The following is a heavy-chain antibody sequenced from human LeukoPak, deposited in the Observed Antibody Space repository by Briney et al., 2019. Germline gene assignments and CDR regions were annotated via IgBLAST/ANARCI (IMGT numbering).Heavy chain of an antibody. CDR3: ARERLSLKDDGPVFRRAHGSDY. CDR2: MNTNTGNP. D-gene: IGHD5-24*01. CDR1: GYTFTSYA. V-gene: IGHV7-4-1*02. Sequence: ASVKVSCKASGYTFTSYAMNWVRQAPGQGLEWMGWMNTNTGNPTYAQDFTGRFVFSLDTSVSTAYLQISSLQAEDTAVYYCARERLSLKDDGPVFRRAHGSDYWGQGTLVTVSS. J-gene: IGHJ4*02.